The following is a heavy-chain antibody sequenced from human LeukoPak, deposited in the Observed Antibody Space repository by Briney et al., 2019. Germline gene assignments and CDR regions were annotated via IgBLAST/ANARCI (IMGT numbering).Heavy chain of an antibody. CDR3: ARGGYHAYYLDY. V-gene: IGHV3-23*01. CDR1: GFAFSYYS. D-gene: IGHD5-18*01. J-gene: IGHJ4*02. Sequence: GGSLRLSCAASGFAFSYYSLSWVRQAPGKGLEWGSTIGGSSGSTYYADSVQGRFTISRDNAKNTLYLQMNSLRAEDTAVYYCARGGYHAYYLDYWGQGSLVTVSS. CDR2: IGGSSGST.